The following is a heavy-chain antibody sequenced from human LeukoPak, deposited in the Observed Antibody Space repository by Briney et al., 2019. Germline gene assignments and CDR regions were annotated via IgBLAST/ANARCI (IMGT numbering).Heavy chain of an antibody. CDR2: IYSSGST. CDR3: AKSGGYGLIDY. D-gene: IGHD1-26*01. J-gene: IGHJ4*02. CDR1: GASISGSGYY. V-gene: IGHV4-39*01. Sequence: SETLSLTCTVSGASISGSGYYWGWIRQPPGKGLEWIGSIYSSGSTYYNASLQSRVTISIETSKDQISLRLNSVTAADTAMYYCAKSGGYGLIDYWGQGTLVTVSS.